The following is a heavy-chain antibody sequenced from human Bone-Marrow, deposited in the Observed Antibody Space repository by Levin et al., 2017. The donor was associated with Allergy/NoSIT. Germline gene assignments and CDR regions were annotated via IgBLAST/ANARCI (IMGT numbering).Heavy chain of an antibody. CDR1: GSSISSHS. CDR2: MSSSSRYI. J-gene: IGHJ3*02. V-gene: IGHV3-21*01. D-gene: IGHD2-2*01. CDR3: ARDLRSWVSGYEPFDI. Sequence: PGESLKISCVASGSSISSHSLNWVRQAPGKGLEWVASMSSSSRYIYYAESVKGRFTISRDSTNNSLFLQMTRLRAEDTAVYYCARDLRSWVSGYEPFDIWGLGTMVTVSS.